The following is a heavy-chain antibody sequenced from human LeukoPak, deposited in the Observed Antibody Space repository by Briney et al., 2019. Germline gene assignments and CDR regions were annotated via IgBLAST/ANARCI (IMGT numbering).Heavy chain of an antibody. CDR3: ARADYDFWSGYSY. J-gene: IGHJ4*02. Sequence: PSETLSLTCAVYGGSFSGYYWSWIRQPPGKGLEWIGETNHSGSTNYNPSLKSRVTISVGTSKNQFSLKLSSVTAADTAVYYCARADYDFWSGYSYWGQGTLVTVSS. CDR1: GGSFSGYY. D-gene: IGHD3-3*01. V-gene: IGHV4-34*01. CDR2: TNHSGST.